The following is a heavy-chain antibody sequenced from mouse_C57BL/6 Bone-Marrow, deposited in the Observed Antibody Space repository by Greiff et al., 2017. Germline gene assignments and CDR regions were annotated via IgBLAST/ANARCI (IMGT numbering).Heavy chain of an antibody. J-gene: IGHJ3*01. Sequence: QVQLKQSGPGLVQPSQSLSITCTVSGFSLTSYGVHWVRQSPGKGLEWLGVIWSGGSTDYNADFISRLSISKDNSKSQLFFTMNSLQADDTAIYYCARNMGLRGALFAYWGQGTLVSVSA. CDR3: ARNMGLRGALFAY. CDR2: IWSGGST. V-gene: IGHV2-2*01. CDR1: GFSLTSYG. D-gene: IGHD2-4*01.